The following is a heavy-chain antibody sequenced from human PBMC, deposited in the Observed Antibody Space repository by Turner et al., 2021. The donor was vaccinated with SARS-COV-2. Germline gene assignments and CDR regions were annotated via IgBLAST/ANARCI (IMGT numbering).Heavy chain of an antibody. D-gene: IGHD3-3*01. V-gene: IGHV3-7*03. CDR2: IKQDASEI. J-gene: IGHJ4*02. CDR3: ARGRFLEDY. CDR1: GFTFSSYW. Sequence: EVQLVESGGALDQPGGSLRLSCAASGFTFSSYWMNWVRQAPGKGLEWVATIKQDASEIYYADSVKGRFTIFRDNANNSLHLQMNSLRAEDTGVYYCARGRFLEDYWGRGTLITVSS.